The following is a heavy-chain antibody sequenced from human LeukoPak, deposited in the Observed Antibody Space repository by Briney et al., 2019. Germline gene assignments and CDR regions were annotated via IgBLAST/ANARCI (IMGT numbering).Heavy chain of an antibody. D-gene: IGHD3-22*01. Sequence: GGSLRLSCAASGFTFDDYAMHWVRQAPGKGLEWVSLISGDGGSTYYADSVKGRFTISRDNSKNSLYLQMNSLRTEDIALYYCAKEQDYYDSSGYYSPIDYWGQGTLVTVSS. V-gene: IGHV3-43*02. CDR1: GFTFDDYA. J-gene: IGHJ4*02. CDR2: ISGDGGST. CDR3: AKEQDYYDSSGYYSPIDY.